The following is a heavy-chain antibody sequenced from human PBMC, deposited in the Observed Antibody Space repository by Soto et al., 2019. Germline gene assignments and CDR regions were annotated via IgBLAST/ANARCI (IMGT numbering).Heavy chain of an antibody. D-gene: IGHD3-3*01. CDR1: GGSISSYY. CDR2: IYYSGST. Sequence: SETLSLTCTVSGGSISSYYWSWIRQPPGKGLEWIGYIYYSGSTNYNPSLKSRVTISADTSKNQFSLKLSSATAADTAVYYCARGHDFWSGYWYWGQGTLVTVSS. J-gene: IGHJ4*02. CDR3: ARGHDFWSGYWY. V-gene: IGHV4-59*01.